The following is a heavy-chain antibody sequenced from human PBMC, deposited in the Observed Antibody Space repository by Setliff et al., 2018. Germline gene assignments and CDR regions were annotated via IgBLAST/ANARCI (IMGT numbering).Heavy chain of an antibody. D-gene: IGHD3-22*01. CDR2: ISGSSSST. Sequence: GESLRLSCAASGFTFSSYAMTWVRQAPGKGLECVSSISGSSSSTYYADSVKGRFTISRDNSEKTLYLQMNSLGAEDTAVYYCAKVSGYYYDSSGYYPDYWGRGTLVTVSS. CDR3: AKVSGYYYDSSGYYPDY. V-gene: IGHV3-23*01. J-gene: IGHJ4*02. CDR1: GFTFSSYA.